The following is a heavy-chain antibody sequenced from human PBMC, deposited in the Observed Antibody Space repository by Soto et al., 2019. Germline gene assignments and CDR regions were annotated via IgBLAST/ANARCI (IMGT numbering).Heavy chain of an antibody. J-gene: IGHJ6*03. D-gene: IGHD3-10*01. Sequence: GGSLRLSCGVSGFTFDNFAMNWVRQAPGKGLEWVSSISGGGGSTNYADSVRGRFTISRDNSRNTLYLQVNSLKAEDTAIYYCARGSGSHYIYYFMDVWGKGTTVTVSS. CDR3: ARGSGSHYIYYFMDV. CDR2: ISGGGGST. V-gene: IGHV3-23*01. CDR1: GFTFDNFA.